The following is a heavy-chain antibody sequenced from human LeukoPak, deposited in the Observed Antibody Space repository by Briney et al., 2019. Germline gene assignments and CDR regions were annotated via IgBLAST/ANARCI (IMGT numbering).Heavy chain of an antibody. V-gene: IGHV3-21*01. CDR1: GFTFSSYS. CDR3: ARNAEGKWELLYAFDI. Sequence: GGSLRLSCAASGFTFSSYSMNWVRQAPGKGLEWVSSISSSSSYIYYADSVKGRFTISRDNAKNSLYLQMNSLRAEDTAVYYCARNAEGKWELLYAFDIWGQGTMVTVSS. CDR2: ISSSSSYI. J-gene: IGHJ3*02. D-gene: IGHD1-26*01.